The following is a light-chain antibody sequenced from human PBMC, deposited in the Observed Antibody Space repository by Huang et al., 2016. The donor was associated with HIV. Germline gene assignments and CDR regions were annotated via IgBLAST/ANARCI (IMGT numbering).Light chain of an antibody. CDR3: QQYYSYPMYT. CDR1: QGISIY. Sequence: AIRMTQSPSSLSASTGDRVTITCRASQGISIYLAWYQQKPGKAPKLLIYAASTLQSGVPSRFSGSGSGTDFTLTISCLQSEDFATYYCQQYYSYPMYTFGQGTKLEIK. J-gene: IGKJ2*01. CDR2: AAS. V-gene: IGKV1-8*01.